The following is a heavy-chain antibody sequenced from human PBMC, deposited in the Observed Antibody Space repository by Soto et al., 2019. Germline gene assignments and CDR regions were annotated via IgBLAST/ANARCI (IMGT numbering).Heavy chain of an antibody. J-gene: IGHJ4*02. CDR2: INPNSGNI. CDR1: GNTFTSYD. D-gene: IGHD3-10*01. V-gene: IGHV1-8*01. CDR3: ARGRASGSYYLLDY. Sequence: ASVKVSCKASGNTFTSYDINWVRQATGHGLEWMGWINPNSGNIGYAQKFQGRVTMTRDTAIRTAYMEVSRLRSDDTAVYYCARGRASGSYYLLDYWGQGTLVAVSS.